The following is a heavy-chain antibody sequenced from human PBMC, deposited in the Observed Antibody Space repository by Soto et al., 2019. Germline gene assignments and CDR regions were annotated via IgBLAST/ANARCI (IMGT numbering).Heavy chain of an antibody. D-gene: IGHD2-21*02. CDR3: ARANLPYCAGDCRYYYYYAMDV. J-gene: IGHJ6*02. V-gene: IGHV3-48*01. CDR2: ITSSSTTI. Sequence: ELQLVESGGILVQPGGSLRLSCAASGFTFSTYGMNWVRQAPGKGLEWVSYITSSSTTIYYADSVKGRFTISRDNAQNSLYLQMNSLRAEDTAVYYCARANLPYCAGDCRYYYYYAMDVWGQGTTVTVSS. CDR1: GFTFSTYG.